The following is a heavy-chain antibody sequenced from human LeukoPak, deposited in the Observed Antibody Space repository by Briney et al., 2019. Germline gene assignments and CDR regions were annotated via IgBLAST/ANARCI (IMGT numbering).Heavy chain of an antibody. CDR3: ARDVYCSGGSCYGKLGY. CDR2: ISAYNGNT. V-gene: IGHV1-18*01. CDR1: GYTFTSYG. J-gene: IGHJ4*02. Sequence: ASVKVSCKASGYTFTSYGISWVRQAPGQGLEWMGWISAYNGNTNYAQKLQGRVTMTTDISTSTAYVELRSLRSDDTAVYYCARDVYCSGGSCYGKLGYWGQGTLVTVSS. D-gene: IGHD2-15*01.